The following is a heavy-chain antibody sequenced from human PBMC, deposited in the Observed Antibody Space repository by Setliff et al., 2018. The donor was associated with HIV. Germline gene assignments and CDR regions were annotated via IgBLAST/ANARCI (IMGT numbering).Heavy chain of an antibody. V-gene: IGHV4-39*02. CDR1: GDSIRNSRDY. Sequence: PSETLSLTCSVSGDSIRNSRDYWGWIRQPPGKGLEWIGNIYYSGTTYYSPSLNSRVTISVDRSRNHFSLRLSAATAADTAVYYCARELDNSDNSDPFDVWGQGTMVTVSS. CDR2: IYYSGTT. J-gene: IGHJ3*01. CDR3: ARELDNSDNSDPFDV. D-gene: IGHD4-4*01.